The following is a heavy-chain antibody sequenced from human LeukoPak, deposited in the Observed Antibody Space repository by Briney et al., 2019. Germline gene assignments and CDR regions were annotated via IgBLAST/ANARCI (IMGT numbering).Heavy chain of an antibody. CDR1: GGSISNYY. D-gene: IGHD3-10*01. V-gene: IGHV4-59*12. CDR2: ISYSGST. CDR3: ARLLWFGESID. Sequence: SETLSLTCTVSGGSISNYYWSWIRQPPGKGLEWIGYISYSGSTNYNPSLKSRVTISVDTSKNQFSLKLSSVTAADTAVYYCARLLWFGESIDWGQGTLVTVSS. J-gene: IGHJ4*02.